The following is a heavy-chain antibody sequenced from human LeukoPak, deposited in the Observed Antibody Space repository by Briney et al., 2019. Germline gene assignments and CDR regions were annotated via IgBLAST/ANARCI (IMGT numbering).Heavy chain of an antibody. CDR1: RLIFNNST. Sequence: GGSLRLSCAASRLIFNNSTMSWVRQAPGKGLEWVSIISNSGRTTYYADSVKGRFTISRDNSKSTLYLQMNSVRADDTAVYYCAKGGRLTAGLDPWGQGTLVTVSS. D-gene: IGHD6-13*01. J-gene: IGHJ5*02. CDR3: AKGGRLTAGLDP. CDR2: ISNSGRTT. V-gene: IGHV3-23*01.